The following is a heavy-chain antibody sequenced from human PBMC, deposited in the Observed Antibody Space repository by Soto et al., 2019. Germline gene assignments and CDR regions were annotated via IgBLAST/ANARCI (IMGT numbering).Heavy chain of an antibody. CDR2: ISSSSSYI. D-gene: IGHD5-12*01. CDR3: ARVRRDGYNPAFDY. J-gene: IGHJ4*02. CDR1: GFTFSSYS. V-gene: IGHV3-21*01. Sequence: AGSLRLSCAASGFTFSSYSMNWVRQAPGKGLEWVSSISSSSSYIYYADSVKGRLTISRDNAKNSLYLQMNSLRAEDTAVYYCARVRRDGYNPAFDYWGQGTLVTVSS.